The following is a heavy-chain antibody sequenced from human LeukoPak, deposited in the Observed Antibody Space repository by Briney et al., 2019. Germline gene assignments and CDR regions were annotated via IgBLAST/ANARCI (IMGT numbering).Heavy chain of an antibody. Sequence: ASVKVSCKVSGYTLTELSMHWVRQAPGKGGEWMVGFDPEDGETIYAQKFQGRVTMTEDTSTDTAYTELSSLRSEDTAVYYCATGSGGVFILFVWGQGTLVTVSS. CDR3: ATGSGGVFILFV. V-gene: IGHV1-24*01. CDR2: FDPEDGET. CDR1: GYTLTELS. D-gene: IGHD3-10*01. J-gene: IGHJ4*02.